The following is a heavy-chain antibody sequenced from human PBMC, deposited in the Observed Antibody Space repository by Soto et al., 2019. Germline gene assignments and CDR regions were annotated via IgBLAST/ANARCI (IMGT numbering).Heavy chain of an antibody. J-gene: IGHJ4*02. Sequence: SETLSLTCNVSGGSISGYYWSWVRQPAGKGLEWIGRIYISGTTNYNPSLKSRVTMSVDTSKTHFSLRLTSATVADTAVYYCARNYGSGSYLYFDSWGQGTLVTVSS. CDR1: GGSISGYY. V-gene: IGHV4-4*07. CDR3: ARNYGSGSYLYFDS. D-gene: IGHD3-10*01. CDR2: IYISGTT.